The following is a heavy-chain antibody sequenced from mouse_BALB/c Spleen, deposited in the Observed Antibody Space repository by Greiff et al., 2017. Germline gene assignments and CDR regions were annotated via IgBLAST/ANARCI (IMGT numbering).Heavy chain of an antibody. V-gene: IGHV5-9-4*01. J-gene: IGHJ4*01. CDR2: ISSGGSYT. Sequence: EVQLVESGGGLVKPGGSLKLSCAASGFTFSSYAMSWVRQSPEKRLEWVAEISSGGSYTYYPDTVTGRFTISRDNAKNTLYLEMSSLRSEDTAMYYCARSLDGGAYYYAMDYWGQGTSVTVSS. CDR3: ARSLDGGAYYYAMDY. CDR1: GFTFSSYA.